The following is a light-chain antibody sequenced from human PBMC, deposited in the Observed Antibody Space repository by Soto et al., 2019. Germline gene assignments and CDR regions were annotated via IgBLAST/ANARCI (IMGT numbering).Light chain of an antibody. Sequence: EIVLTQSPGTLSLSPGERATLSCRASQSVSSNLAWYQQKPGQAPRLLIYGASSRATGIPDRVSGSGSGTDLTLTISRLEPEDFALYYCQQYGSSRTTFGQGTKVDIK. J-gene: IGKJ1*01. V-gene: IGKV3-20*01. CDR2: GAS. CDR1: QSVSSN. CDR3: QQYGSSRTT.